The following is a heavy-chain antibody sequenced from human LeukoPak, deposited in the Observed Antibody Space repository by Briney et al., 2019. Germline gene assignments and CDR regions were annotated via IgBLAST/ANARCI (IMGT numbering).Heavy chain of an antibody. CDR1: GDSVSSNSAA. Sequence: SQTLSLTCAISGDSVSSNSAAWNWIRQSPSRGLEWLGRTYYRSKWYNGYAVSVKSRMTIIPDTSKNQFSLQLNSVTPEDTAVYYCARKTTVTTNQYYGMDVWGQGTTVTVSS. D-gene: IGHD4-17*01. CDR2: TYYRSKWYN. J-gene: IGHJ6*02. CDR3: ARKTTVTTNQYYGMDV. V-gene: IGHV6-1*01.